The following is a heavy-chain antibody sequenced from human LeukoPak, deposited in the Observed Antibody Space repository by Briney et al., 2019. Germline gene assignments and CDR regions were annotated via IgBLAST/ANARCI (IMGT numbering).Heavy chain of an antibody. CDR3: ARTYYDFWSGSYYYYGMDV. V-gene: IGHV1-69*13. D-gene: IGHD3-3*01. J-gene: IGHJ6*02. CDR2: IIPIFGTA. CDR1: GGTFSSYA. Sequence: ASVKVSCKASGGTFSSYAISWVRQAPGQGLEWMGGIIPIFGTANYAQKFQGRVTITADESTSTAYMELSSLRSEDTAVYYCARTYYDFWSGSYYYYGMDVWGQGTTVTVSS.